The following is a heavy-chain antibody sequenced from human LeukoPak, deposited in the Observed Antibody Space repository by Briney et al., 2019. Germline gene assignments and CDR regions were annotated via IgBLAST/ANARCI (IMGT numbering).Heavy chain of an antibody. CDR1: GFTFSSYW. CDR3: ASLLRYFDWSRDY. J-gene: IGHJ4*02. D-gene: IGHD3-9*01. V-gene: IGHV3-7*01. CDR2: IKQDGSEK. Sequence: QPGGSLRLSCAASGFTFSSYWMSWVRQAPGKGLEWVANIKQDGSEKYYVDSVKGRFTISRDNAKNSLYLQMNSLRAEDTAVYYCASLLRYFDWSRDYWGQGTLVTVSS.